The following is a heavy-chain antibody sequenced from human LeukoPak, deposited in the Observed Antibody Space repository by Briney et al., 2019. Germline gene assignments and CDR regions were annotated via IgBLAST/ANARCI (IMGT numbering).Heavy chain of an antibody. J-gene: IGHJ4*02. CDR3: ARLVEDLHYFDY. CDR1: GGSISSYY. CDR2: TYYSGST. V-gene: IGHV4-59*08. Sequence: SETLSLTCTVSGGSISSYYWSWVRQPPGKGLEWIGYTYYSGSTNYNPSLKSRVTISVDTSKNQFSLKLSSVTAADTAVYYCARLVEDLHYFDYWGQGTLVTVSS. D-gene: IGHD2-15*01.